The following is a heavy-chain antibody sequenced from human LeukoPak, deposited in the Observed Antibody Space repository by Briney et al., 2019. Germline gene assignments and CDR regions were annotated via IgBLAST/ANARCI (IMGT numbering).Heavy chain of an antibody. V-gene: IGHV4-59*01. CDR2: IYYSGST. Sequence: PSETLSLTCTVSGGSISSYYWSWIRQPPGKGLEWVGYIYYSGSTNYNPSLKSRVTISVDTSKNQFSLKLSSVTAADTAVYYCARRNGAGWGLAWFDTWGQGTLVTVSS. CDR3: ARRNGAGWGLAWFDT. D-gene: IGHD3-16*01. CDR1: GGSISSYY. J-gene: IGHJ5*02.